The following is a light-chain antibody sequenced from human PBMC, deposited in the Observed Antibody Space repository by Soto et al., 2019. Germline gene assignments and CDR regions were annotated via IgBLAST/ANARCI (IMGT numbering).Light chain of an antibody. CDR1: QSVRNNY. J-gene: IGKJ1*01. CDR2: GAS. V-gene: IGKV3-20*01. CDR3: QQYGSSPQT. Sequence: EIVLTQSPGTLSLSPGERATLSCRASQSVRNNYLAWYQQKPGQAPRLLIYGASSRATGIPDRFSGSGSGTDFALTISRLEPEDFALYYCQQYGSSPQTFGQGTKVEIK.